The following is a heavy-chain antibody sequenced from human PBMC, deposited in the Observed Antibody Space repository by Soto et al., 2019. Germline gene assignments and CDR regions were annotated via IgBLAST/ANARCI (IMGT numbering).Heavy chain of an antibody. Sequence: VASVKVSCKASGYTFSAYYTHWVRQAPGQGLEWMGWMNPKSGGTYFAQKFQGRVTLTRDTSISTAYMEVNRLRSDDTAVYYCALSPYSSPPFFFAYWGQGSSVPVSS. J-gene: IGHJ4*02. CDR1: GYTFSAYY. V-gene: IGHV1-2*02. D-gene: IGHD6-13*01. CDR2: MNPKSGGT. CDR3: ALSPYSSPPFFFAY.